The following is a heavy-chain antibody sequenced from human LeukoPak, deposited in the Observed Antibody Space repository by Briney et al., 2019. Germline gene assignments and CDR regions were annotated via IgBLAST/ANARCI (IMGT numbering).Heavy chain of an antibody. CDR3: ARQRITIFGVVTHDAFDI. CDR1: GYSFTSYW. CDR2: IYPGGSDS. Sequence: GESLKISCKGSGYSFTSYWIGWVRQMPGKGLGWRGIIYPGGSDSRYSPSFQGQVTISADKSISTAYLQWSSLKASDTAMYYCARQRITIFGVVTHDAFDIWGQGTRVTVSS. D-gene: IGHD3-3*01. V-gene: IGHV5-51*01. J-gene: IGHJ3*02.